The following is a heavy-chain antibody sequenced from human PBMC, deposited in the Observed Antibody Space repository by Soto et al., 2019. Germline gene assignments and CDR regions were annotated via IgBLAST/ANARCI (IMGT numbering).Heavy chain of an antibody. J-gene: IGHJ5*02. D-gene: IGHD2-15*01. Sequence: NPSETLSLTCAVSGYSISSDYYWGWIRQPSGKGLEWIGNVYHTGTTYYNPSLKSRVAMSVDTSKNQFSLKLSSVTAADTAVYYCTRSLGYCSGGSCYSHHWGQGTLVTVSS. CDR3: TRSLGYCSGGSCYSHH. V-gene: IGHV4-38-2*01. CDR1: GYSISSDYY. CDR2: VYHTGTT.